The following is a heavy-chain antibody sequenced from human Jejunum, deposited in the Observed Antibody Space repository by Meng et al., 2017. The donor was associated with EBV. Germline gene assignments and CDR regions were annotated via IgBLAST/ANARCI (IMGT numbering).Heavy chain of an antibody. D-gene: IGHD3-22*01. CDR3: ARDYSDSSRQGY. CDR2: INPNSGGT. CDR1: GYTFTGYF. V-gene: IGHV1-2*06. J-gene: IGHJ4*02. Sequence: VQLVKSGAEVKQPGALVRVSCKASGYTFTGYFIHWVRQAPGQGLEWMGRINPNSGGTSYTQKFQGRVTMTRDTSITTAYMELSRLGSDDTAVYYCARDYSDSSRQGYWGQGTLVTVSS.